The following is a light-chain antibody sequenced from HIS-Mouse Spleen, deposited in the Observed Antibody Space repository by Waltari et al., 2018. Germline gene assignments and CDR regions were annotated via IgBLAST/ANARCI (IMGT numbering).Light chain of an antibody. CDR2: QDS. Sequence: SYELTQPPSVSVSPGQTASITCSGDKLGHRSPCWYQQKPGQSPVLVIYQDSKRPSGIPERFSGSNSGNTATLTISGTQAMDEADYYCQAWDSSYSVFGGGTKLTVL. CDR3: QAWDSSYSV. CDR1: KLGHRS. J-gene: IGLJ2*01. V-gene: IGLV3-1*01.